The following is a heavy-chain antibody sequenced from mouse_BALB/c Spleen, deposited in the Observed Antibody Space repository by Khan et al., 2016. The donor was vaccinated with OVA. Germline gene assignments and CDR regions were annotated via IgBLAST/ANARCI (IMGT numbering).Heavy chain of an antibody. CDR3: ASHLTGSFAY. D-gene: IGHD4-1*01. V-gene: IGHV5-6*01. J-gene: IGHJ3*01. CDR1: GFTFSSYS. Sequence: EVQGVESGGDLVKPGGSLKLSCAASGFTFSSYSMSWVRQTPDKRLEWVATISSGADYTYYPDSVKGRFTISRDNAKNTLYLQMSSLKSDDTAMYYCASHLTGSFAYWGQGTLVTVSA. CDR2: ISSGADYT.